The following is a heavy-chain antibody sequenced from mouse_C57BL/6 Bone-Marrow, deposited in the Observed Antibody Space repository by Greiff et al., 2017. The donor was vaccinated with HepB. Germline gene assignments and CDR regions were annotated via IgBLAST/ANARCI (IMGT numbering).Heavy chain of an antibody. V-gene: IGHV1-69*01. Sequence: QVQLKQPGAELVMPGASVKLSCKASGYTFTSYWMHWVKQRPGQGLEWIGEIDPSDSYTNYNQKFKGKSTLTVDKSSSTAYMQLSSLTSEDSAVYYCARWHYGRTYAMDYWGQGTSVTVSS. J-gene: IGHJ4*01. CDR3: ARWHYGRTYAMDY. CDR1: GYTFTSYW. CDR2: IDPSDSYT. D-gene: IGHD1-1*01.